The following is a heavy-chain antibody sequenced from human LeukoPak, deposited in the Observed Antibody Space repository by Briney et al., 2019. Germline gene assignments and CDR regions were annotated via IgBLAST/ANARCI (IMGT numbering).Heavy chain of an antibody. CDR3: ARFPHYYDSSGYSF. Sequence: GGSLRLSCAASGFTFSSYSMNWVRRAPGKGLEWVSYISSGSSTIYYADSVKGRFTISRGNAKNSLYLQMNSLRDEDTAVYYCARFPHYYDSSGYSFWGQGTLVTVSS. J-gene: IGHJ4*02. V-gene: IGHV3-48*02. CDR2: ISSGSSTI. D-gene: IGHD3-22*01. CDR1: GFTFSSYS.